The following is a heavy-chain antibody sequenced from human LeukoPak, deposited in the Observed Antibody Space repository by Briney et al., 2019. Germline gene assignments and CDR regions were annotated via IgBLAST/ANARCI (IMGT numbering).Heavy chain of an antibody. CDR1: GFTLSSYA. D-gene: IGHD2-8*02. J-gene: IGHJ4*02. CDR3: AGQPCSGGVCYLDY. CDR2: ISYHARDQ. Sequence: GGTLRLSCAASGFTLSSYATHCVRQAPGKGLECGTVISYHARDQFYADSVKGRFTVSRDNSKNALYLQMNSLRAEDSAVYYCAGQPCSGGVCYLDYWGQGTLVTVSS. V-gene: IGHV3-30*04.